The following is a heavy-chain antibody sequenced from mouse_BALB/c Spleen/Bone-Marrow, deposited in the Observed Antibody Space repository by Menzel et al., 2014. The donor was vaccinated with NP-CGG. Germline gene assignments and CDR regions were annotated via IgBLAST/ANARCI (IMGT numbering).Heavy chain of an antibody. V-gene: IGHV1-87*01. CDR2: IYPGDGDT. J-gene: IGHJ2*01. Sequence: VQLQQSGAELARPGASVKLSCKASGYTFTSYWMQWVKQRPGQGLEWIGAIYPGDGDTRYTQKFKGKATLTADKSSSTAYMQRSSVAAEDSAVHYWARGYPSDDWGQGTTRTVPS. CDR3: ARGYPSDD. CDR1: GYTFTSYW. D-gene: IGHD3-2*02.